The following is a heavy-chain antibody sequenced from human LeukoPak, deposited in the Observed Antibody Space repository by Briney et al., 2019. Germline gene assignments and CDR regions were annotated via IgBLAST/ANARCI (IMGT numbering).Heavy chain of an antibody. D-gene: IGHD3-10*02. CDR2: IYSGVNT. CDR3: AELGITMIGGV. J-gene: IGHJ6*04. V-gene: IGHV3-23*03. Sequence: PGGSLRLSCAASGFTFSSYAMSWVRQAPGKGLEWVSVIYSGVNTYYADSVKGRFTISRDNAKNSLYLQMNSLRAEDTAVYYCAELGITMIGGVWGKGTTVTISS. CDR1: GFTFSSYA.